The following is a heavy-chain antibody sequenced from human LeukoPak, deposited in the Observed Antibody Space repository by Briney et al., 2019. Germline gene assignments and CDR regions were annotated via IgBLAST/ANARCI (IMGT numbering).Heavy chain of an antibody. D-gene: IGHD4-17*01. CDR2: ISYDFTPVE. CDR3: ARGSGYGDYVRYFDL. J-gene: IGHJ4*02. Sequence: GRSLRLSCAASGFTFKNYKMHWVRQAPGKGLEWVALISYDFTPVESYADSVKGRFIISRDNSEDTLYLQMNSLGVADTAMYFCARGSGYGDYVRYFDLWGQGTLVTVSS. CDR1: GFTFKNYK. V-gene: IGHV3-30*01.